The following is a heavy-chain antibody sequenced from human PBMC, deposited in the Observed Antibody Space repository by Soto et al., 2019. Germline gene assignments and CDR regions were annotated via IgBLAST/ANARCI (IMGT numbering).Heavy chain of an antibody. J-gene: IGHJ6*02. V-gene: IGHV3-74*01. D-gene: IGHD3-10*01. CDR1: GFTLSSYW. CDR2: IDTDGSRT. CDR3: TRDMAYYGLDV. Sequence: EVHLVESGGASVQPGGSLRLSCAASGFTLSSYWVDWVRQAPGKGLVWVSRIDTDGSRTYYTDSVKGRFTISRDNARNTVYLQMKRLRAEDTAVYFFTRDMAYYGLDVWGQGTTVTVSS.